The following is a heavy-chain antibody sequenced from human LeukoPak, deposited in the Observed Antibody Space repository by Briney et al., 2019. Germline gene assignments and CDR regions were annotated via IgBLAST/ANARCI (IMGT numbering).Heavy chain of an antibody. CDR3: AKDEEYGSYNWFDP. Sequence: GGSLRLSCAASGFTFSSYWMEWVRQEPGKGLVWVSRIKSDATITNYADSVRGRFTISRDNSKNTLYLQMNSLRAEDTAVYYCAKDEEYGSYNWFDPWGQGTLVTVSS. D-gene: IGHD3-10*01. V-gene: IGHV3-74*01. J-gene: IGHJ5*02. CDR1: GFTFSSYW. CDR2: IKSDATIT.